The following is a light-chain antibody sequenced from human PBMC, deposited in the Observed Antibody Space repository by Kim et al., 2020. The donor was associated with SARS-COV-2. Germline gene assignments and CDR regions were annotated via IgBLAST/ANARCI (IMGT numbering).Light chain of an antibody. CDR1: QSISSTY. CDR3: HQSGGSVRA. J-gene: IGKJ1*01. V-gene: IGKV3-20*01. CDR2: RAS. Sequence: SPGERATLSCRASQSISSTYLAWYQQKPGQPPRLLIYRASSRATGIPDRFSGSGSATDFTLTISRLEPEDFAMYYCHQSGGSVRAFGPGTKVDIK.